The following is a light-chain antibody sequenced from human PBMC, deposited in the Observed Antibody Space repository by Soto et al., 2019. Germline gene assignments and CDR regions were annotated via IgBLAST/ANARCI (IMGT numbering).Light chain of an antibody. Sequence: DIQMTQSPSTLSASVGDRVTITCRASQSISSWLAWYQQKPGKAPKLLIYDASSLESGVPSRFSGSESGTEFTLTIGSLQHDDFATYYCHQYNSYSRTFGQGTKLEIK. J-gene: IGKJ2*01. CDR1: QSISSW. V-gene: IGKV1-5*01. CDR2: DAS. CDR3: HQYNSYSRT.